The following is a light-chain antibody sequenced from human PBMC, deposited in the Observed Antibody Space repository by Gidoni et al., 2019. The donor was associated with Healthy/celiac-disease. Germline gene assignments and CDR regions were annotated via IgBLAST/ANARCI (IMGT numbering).Light chain of an antibody. J-gene: IGLJ2*01. CDR3: AAWDDSLNVVV. CDR1: SSNIGNNA. Sequence: VSEAPRQRVTISCSGSSSNIGNNAVNWYQQLPGKAPKLLIYYDDLLPSGVSDRFSGSKSGTSASLAISGLQSEDEADYYCAAWDDSLNVVVFGGGTKLTLL. V-gene: IGLV1-36*01. CDR2: YDD.